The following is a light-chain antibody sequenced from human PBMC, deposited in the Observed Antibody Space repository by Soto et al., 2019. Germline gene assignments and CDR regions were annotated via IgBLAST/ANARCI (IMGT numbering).Light chain of an antibody. CDR1: QSIDNY. V-gene: IGKV1-39*01. Sequence: DIQMTQSPSSLSASVGDRVTITCRASQSIDNYLNWYQQKSGKAPQLLIYSASHLQSGVPSRFSGGGYGTDFILTISSLPPEDSAIYFCQQGITAPLTFCGGTKVEIK. CDR3: QQGITAPLT. CDR2: SAS. J-gene: IGKJ4*01.